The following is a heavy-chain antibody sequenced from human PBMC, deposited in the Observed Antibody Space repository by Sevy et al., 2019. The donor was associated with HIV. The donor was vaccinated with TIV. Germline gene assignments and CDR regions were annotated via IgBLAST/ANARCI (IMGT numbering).Heavy chain of an antibody. J-gene: IGHJ6*02. D-gene: IGHD6-6*01. Sequence: GESLKISCKGSGYSFTSYWIGWVRQMPGKGLEWMGIIDPGDSDTRDSPSFQGQVTISADKSISTAYLQWSSLKASDTAMYYCARLIQWEQLVQRQYYYGMDVWGQGTTVTVSS. CDR2: IDPGDSDT. CDR1: GYSFTSYW. CDR3: ARLIQWEQLVQRQYYYGMDV. V-gene: IGHV5-51*01.